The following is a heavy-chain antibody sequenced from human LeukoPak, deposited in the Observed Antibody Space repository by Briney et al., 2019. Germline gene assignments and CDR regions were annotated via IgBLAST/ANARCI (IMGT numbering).Heavy chain of an antibody. J-gene: IGHJ4*02. D-gene: IGHD1-26*01. CDR1: GGSISSYY. CDR3: ARGEVGATPFDY. Sequence: PSETLSLTCTVSGGSISSYYWSWIRQPPGKGLEWIGYIHYSGSTNYNPSLKSRVTISVDTSKNQFSLKLSSVTAADTAVYYCARGEVGATPFDYWGQGTLVTVSS. CDR2: IHYSGST. V-gene: IGHV4-59*01.